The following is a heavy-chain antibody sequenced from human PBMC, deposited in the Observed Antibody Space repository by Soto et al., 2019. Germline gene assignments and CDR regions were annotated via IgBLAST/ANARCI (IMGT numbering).Heavy chain of an antibody. J-gene: IGHJ4*02. CDR3: AKEEYYDILTGH. CDR1: GFTFSSYG. Sequence: GGSLRLSCAASGFTFSSYGMHWVRQAPGKGLEWVAVISYDGSNKYYADSVKGRFTISRDNSKNTLYLQMNSLRAEDTAVYYCAKEEYYDILTGHWGQGTLVTVSS. CDR2: ISYDGSNK. D-gene: IGHD3-9*01. V-gene: IGHV3-30*18.